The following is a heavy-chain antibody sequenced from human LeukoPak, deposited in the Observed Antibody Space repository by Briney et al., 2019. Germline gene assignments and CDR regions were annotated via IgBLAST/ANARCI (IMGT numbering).Heavy chain of an antibody. V-gene: IGHV4-34*01. J-gene: IGHJ4*02. Sequence: SETLSLTCAVYGGSFSGYYWSWIRQPPGKGLEWIGEINHSGSTNYNPSLKSRVTITVDTTKNQFSLRLSSVTAAATAVYYCARRRWLQPLFDDWGKGTMVTVSS. D-gene: IGHD5-24*01. CDR3: ARRRWLQPLFDD. CDR2: INHSGST. CDR1: GGSFSGYY.